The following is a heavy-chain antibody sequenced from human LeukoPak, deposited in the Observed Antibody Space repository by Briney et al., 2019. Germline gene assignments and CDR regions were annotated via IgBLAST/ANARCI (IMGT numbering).Heavy chain of an antibody. CDR1: GYRFTSYW. V-gene: IGHV5-51*01. CDR2: IYPGDSDT. J-gene: IGHJ4*02. D-gene: IGHD3-22*01. CDR3: ARHPDVKGARNLFEDYYDSSGYYYFDY. Sequence: GESLKISFQGSGYRFTSYWIGWVRPMPGKGLEWMGIIYPGDSDTRYSPSFQGQVTISADKSISTAYLQWSSLKASDTAMYYCARHPDVKGARNLFEDYYDSSGYYYFDYWGQGTLVTVSS.